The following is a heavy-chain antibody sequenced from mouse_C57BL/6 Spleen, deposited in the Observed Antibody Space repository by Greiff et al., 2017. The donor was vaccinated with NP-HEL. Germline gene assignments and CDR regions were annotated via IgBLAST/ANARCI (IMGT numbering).Heavy chain of an antibody. CDR1: GYAFSSSW. V-gene: IGHV1-82*01. CDR3: ARRGTTVVAHYFDY. CDR2: IYPGDGNT. D-gene: IGHD1-1*01. J-gene: IGHJ2*01. Sequence: VQLQQSGPELVKPGASVKISCKASGYAFSSSWMNWVKQRPGKGLEWIGRIYPGDGNTNYNGNFKGKATLTADKSSSTSYMQLSSLTSEDSAVYFCARRGTTVVAHYFDYWGQGTTLTVSS.